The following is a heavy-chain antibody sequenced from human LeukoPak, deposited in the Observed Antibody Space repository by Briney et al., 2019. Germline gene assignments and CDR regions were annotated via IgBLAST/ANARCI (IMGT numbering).Heavy chain of an antibody. CDR3: ADMVVNAMSYDAFDI. V-gene: IGHV1-69*05. CDR2: IIPIIGTA. J-gene: IGHJ3*02. Sequence: SVKVSCKASGGTFSSYAIRWVRQAPGQGLEWVGRIIPIIGTANYAQKFQGRVTITTDEPTSTAYMELSSLRSDDTAVYYCADMVVNAMSYDAFDIWGEGTMVTDSS. D-gene: IGHD2-21*01. CDR1: GGTFSSYA.